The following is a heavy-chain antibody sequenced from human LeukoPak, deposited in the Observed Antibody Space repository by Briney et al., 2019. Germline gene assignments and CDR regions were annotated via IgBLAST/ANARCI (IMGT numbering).Heavy chain of an antibody. CDR3: ARGGGLDV. CDR2: INHNGNVN. V-gene: IGHV3-7*03. CDR1: GFTFSSYW. Sequence: GGSLRLSCAASGFTFSSYWVNWARQASGKGLGWVASINHNGNVNYYVDSVKGRFTISRDNAKNSLYLQMSNLRAEDTAVYFCARGGGLDVWGQGATVTVSS. J-gene: IGHJ6*02. D-gene: IGHD3-16*01.